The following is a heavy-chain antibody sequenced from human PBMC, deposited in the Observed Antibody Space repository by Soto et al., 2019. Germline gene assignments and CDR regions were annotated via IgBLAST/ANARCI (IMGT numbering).Heavy chain of an antibody. Sequence: SETLSLTCTVSGDSISRSRHYWGWIRQPPGKGLEGIGSIHYIGSTYYSPSLKSRVTMSVDTSKNQFSLKLTSVTAADTAVYYCARQFGIYRGAGPPYYYCYYRFHAGGQGTRVTVSS. CDR3: ARQFGIYRGAGPPYYYCYYRFHA. CDR1: GDSISRSRHY. CDR2: IHYIGST. D-gene: IGHD5-12*01. V-gene: IGHV4-39*01. J-gene: IGHJ6*02.